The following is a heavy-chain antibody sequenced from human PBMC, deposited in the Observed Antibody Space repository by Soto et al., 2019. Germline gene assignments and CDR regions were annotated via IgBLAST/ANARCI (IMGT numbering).Heavy chain of an antibody. CDR1: GFTFSSYV. D-gene: IGHD4-17*01. V-gene: IGHV3-33*01. Sequence: GGSLRLSCAAAGFTFSSYVMHWVRPAPGKGLEWVAVIWYDGSNKYYADSVKGRFTISRDNSKNTLYLQMNSLRAEDTAVYYCARGKITVSAFDIWGQGTMVTVSS. CDR3: ARGKITVSAFDI. J-gene: IGHJ3*02. CDR2: IWYDGSNK.